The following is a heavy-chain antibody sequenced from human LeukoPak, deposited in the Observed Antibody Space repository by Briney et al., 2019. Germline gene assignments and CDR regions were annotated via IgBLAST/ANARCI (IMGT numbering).Heavy chain of an antibody. CDR3: AKDQTVRFLEWSLFDY. V-gene: IGHV3-23*01. D-gene: IGHD3-3*01. J-gene: IGHJ4*02. CDR1: GFTFSSYA. Sequence: GGSLRLSCAASGFTFSSYAMSWVRQAPGKGLEWVSAISGSGGSTYYADSVKGRFTISRDNSKNTLYLQMNSLRAEDTAVYYCAKDQTVRFLEWSLFDYWGQGTLVTVSS. CDR2: ISGSGGST.